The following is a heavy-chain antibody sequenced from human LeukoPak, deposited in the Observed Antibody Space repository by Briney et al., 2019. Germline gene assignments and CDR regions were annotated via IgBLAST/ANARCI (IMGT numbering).Heavy chain of an antibody. CDR2: INHSGST. Sequence: PSETLSLTCAVYGESLSGYYWSWLRQPPGKGVEGLGEINHSGSTNYNPSLKSRVNISVDTCKNQFALELGSVPAAHPAVYYSARAEGYYASGSYDWFDPWGQGTLVTVSS. CDR3: ARAEGYYASGSYDWFDP. V-gene: IGHV4-34*01. CDR1: GESLSGYY. D-gene: IGHD3-10*01. J-gene: IGHJ5*02.